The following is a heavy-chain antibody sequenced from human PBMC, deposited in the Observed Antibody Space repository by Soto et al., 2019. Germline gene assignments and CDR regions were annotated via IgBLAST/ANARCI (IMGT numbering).Heavy chain of an antibody. CDR2: IKQDGSEK. CDR1: GFTFSSYW. D-gene: IGHD3-9*01. Sequence: GGSLRLSCAASGFTFSSYWMSWVRQALGKGLEWVANIKQDGSEKYYVDSVKGRFTISRDNAKNSLYLQMNSLRAEDTAVYYCARVTGTHYYYCYYMDVWGKGTTVTVSS. J-gene: IGHJ6*03. V-gene: IGHV3-7*03. CDR3: ARVTGTHYYYCYYMDV.